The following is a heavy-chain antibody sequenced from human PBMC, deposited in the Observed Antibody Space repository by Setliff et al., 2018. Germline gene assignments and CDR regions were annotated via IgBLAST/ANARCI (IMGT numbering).Heavy chain of an antibody. J-gene: IGHJ5*02. CDR3: ARDLEVAVASGHCFDP. D-gene: IGHD6-19*01. Sequence: PGGSLRLSCAASGFTFNNYAMAWVRQAPGKGLEWVSDISWNGGRTNYADSVKGRFTISRDNAKNSLYLQMNSLRGDDTAFYYCARDLEVAVASGHCFDPWGQGTLVTVSS. CDR1: GFTFNNYA. V-gene: IGHV3-20*04. CDR2: ISWNGGRT.